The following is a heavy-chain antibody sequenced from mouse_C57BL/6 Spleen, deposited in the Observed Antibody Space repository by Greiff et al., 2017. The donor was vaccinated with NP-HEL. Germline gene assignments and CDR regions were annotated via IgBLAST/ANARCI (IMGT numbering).Heavy chain of an antibody. CDR3: ARDFPIYYYGSSYGYAMDY. Sequence: EVKLMESGGGLVKPGGSLKLSCAASGFTFSSYAMSWVRQTPEKRLEWVATISDGGSYTYYPDNVKGRFTISRDNAKNNLYLQMSHLKSEDTAMYYCARDFPIYYYGSSYGYAMDYWGQGTSVTVSS. CDR1: GFTFSSYA. CDR2: ISDGGSYT. J-gene: IGHJ4*01. D-gene: IGHD1-1*01. V-gene: IGHV5-4*01.